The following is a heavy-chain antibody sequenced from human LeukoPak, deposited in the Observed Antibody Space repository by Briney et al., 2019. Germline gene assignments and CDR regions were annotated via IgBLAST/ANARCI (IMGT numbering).Heavy chain of an antibody. D-gene: IGHD6-19*01. CDR3: AKDIAVAGYDAFDI. Sequence: GGSLRLSCAASGFTFSSYAMNWVRQAPGKGLEWVAVISSDGSNKYYADSVKGRFTISRDNSENTLYLQMNSLRAEDTAVYYCAKDIAVAGYDAFDIWGQGTMVTVSS. J-gene: IGHJ3*02. CDR1: GFTFSSYA. CDR2: ISSDGSNK. V-gene: IGHV3-30-3*01.